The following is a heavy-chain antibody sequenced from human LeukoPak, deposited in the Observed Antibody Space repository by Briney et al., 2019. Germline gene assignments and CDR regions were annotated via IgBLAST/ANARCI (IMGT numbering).Heavy chain of an antibody. CDR2: FYYSGSS. Sequence: SETLSLTCAVYGGSFSGYYWSWSRQPPGKGLEWIGSFYYSGSSYYNPSLKSRVTISVDTSKNQFSLKVNSVTAADTAVYYCARQGFRSTWFDPWGQGTLVTVSS. CDR1: GGSFSGYY. V-gene: IGHV4-34*01. J-gene: IGHJ5*02. CDR3: ARQGFRSTWFDP.